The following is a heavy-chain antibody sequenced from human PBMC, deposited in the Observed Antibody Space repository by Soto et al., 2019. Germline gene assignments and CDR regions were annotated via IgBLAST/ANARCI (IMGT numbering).Heavy chain of an antibody. CDR3: ARWGNGWVRLGLHY. D-gene: IGHD5-12*01. CDR2: INHSGST. Sequence: SETLSLTCAVYGGSFSGYYWSWIRQPPGKGLEWIGEINHSGSTNYNPSLKSRVTISVDTSKNQFSLKLSSVTAADTAVYYCARWGNGWVRLGLHYWGEGTLVTVSS. CDR1: GGSFSGYY. V-gene: IGHV4-34*01. J-gene: IGHJ4*02.